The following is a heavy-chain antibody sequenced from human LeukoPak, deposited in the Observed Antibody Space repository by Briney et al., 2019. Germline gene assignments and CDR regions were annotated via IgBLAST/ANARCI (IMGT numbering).Heavy chain of an antibody. CDR1: GFTFSTYW. Sequence: GGSLRLSCVASGFTFSTYWMHWVRQAPGKGLEWVSVIYSGGSTYYADSVKGRFTISRHNSKNTLYLQMNSLRAEDTAVYYCASSRLGAYYYGMDVWGQGTTVTVSS. V-gene: IGHV3-53*04. CDR2: IYSGGST. CDR3: ASSRLGAYYYGMDV. J-gene: IGHJ6*02.